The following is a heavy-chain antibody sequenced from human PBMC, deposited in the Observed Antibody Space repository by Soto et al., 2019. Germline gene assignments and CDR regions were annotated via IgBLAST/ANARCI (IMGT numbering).Heavy chain of an antibody. J-gene: IGHJ4*02. Sequence: EVQLVESGEDLVQPGGSLRLSCAASGFTFSNYAMHWVRQAPGKGLEYVSAISSNGGSTYYADSVKGRFTISRDNSKSTLYLQMGSLRAEDMAVYYCARGGTRDSSGWLDFWGQGTLVTVSS. CDR2: ISSNGGST. CDR3: ARGGTRDSSGWLDF. D-gene: IGHD6-19*01. V-gene: IGHV3-64*02. CDR1: GFTFSNYA.